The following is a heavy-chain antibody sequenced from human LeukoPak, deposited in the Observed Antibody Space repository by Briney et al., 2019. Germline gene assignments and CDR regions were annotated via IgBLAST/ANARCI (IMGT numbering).Heavy chain of an antibody. CDR1: GGTFSSYA. D-gene: IGHD3-9*01. CDR2: IIPVFGTA. Sequence: SVKVSCKASGGTFSSYAISWVRQAPGQGLEWMGGIIPVFGTANYAQKFQGRVTITTDESTSTAYMELSSLRSEDTAVYYCASRDDILTGDAFDIWGQGTMVTVSS. CDR3: ASRDDILTGDAFDI. V-gene: IGHV1-69*05. J-gene: IGHJ3*02.